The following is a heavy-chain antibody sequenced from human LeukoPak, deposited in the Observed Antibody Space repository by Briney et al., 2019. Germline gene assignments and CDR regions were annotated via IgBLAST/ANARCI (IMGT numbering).Heavy chain of an antibody. CDR3: ARAVAGPPWGYYYYMDV. CDR2: ISGSGGST. V-gene: IGHV3-23*01. J-gene: IGHJ6*03. CDR1: GFTFSSYA. Sequence: GGSLRLSCAASGFTFSSYAMSWVRQAPGKGLEWVSGISGSGGSTYYADSVKGRFTISRDNSRNTLYLQMNSLRAEDTAVYYCARAVAGPPWGYYYYMDVWGKGTTVTISS. D-gene: IGHD6-19*01.